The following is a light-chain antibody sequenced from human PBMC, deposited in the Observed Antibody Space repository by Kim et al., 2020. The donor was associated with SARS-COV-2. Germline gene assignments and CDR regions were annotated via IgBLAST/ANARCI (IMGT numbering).Light chain of an antibody. Sequence: LGKTARIKSKGDGLRSYYASWYQQQPGQAPVLVIYAKNNRPSGIPDRFSGSSSGNTASLTITGAQAEDEADYYCNSRDSSGNFWVFGGGTQLTVL. CDR1: GLRSYY. V-gene: IGLV3-19*01. J-gene: IGLJ3*02. CDR2: AKN. CDR3: NSRDSSGNFWV.